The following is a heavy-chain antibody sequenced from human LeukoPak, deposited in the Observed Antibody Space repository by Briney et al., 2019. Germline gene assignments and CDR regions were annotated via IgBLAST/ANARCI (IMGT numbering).Heavy chain of an antibody. D-gene: IGHD6-19*01. Sequence: GGSLRLSCAASGFTFSSYSMNWVRQAPGKGLEWVSSISSSSSYIYYADSAKGRFAISRDNAKNSLYLQMNSLRAEDTAVYYCARVGPAVAGTRPGDYYYGMDVWGQGTTVTVSS. V-gene: IGHV3-21*01. CDR1: GFTFSSYS. CDR2: ISSSSSYI. CDR3: ARVGPAVAGTRPGDYYYGMDV. J-gene: IGHJ6*02.